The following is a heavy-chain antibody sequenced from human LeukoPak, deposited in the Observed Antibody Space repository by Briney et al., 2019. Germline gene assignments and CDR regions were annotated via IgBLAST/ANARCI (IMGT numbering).Heavy chain of an antibody. J-gene: IGHJ6*03. V-gene: IGHV4-34*01. Sequence: PPETLSLTCAVYGGSFSGYYWSWIRQPPGKGLEWIGEINHSGSTNYNPSLKSRVTISVDTSKNQFSLKLSSVTAADTAVYYCARSYYDSSGYYWPRGSYYYYHMDVWGKGTTVTVSS. D-gene: IGHD3-22*01. CDR2: INHSGST. CDR1: GGSFSGYY. CDR3: ARSYYDSSGYYWPRGSYYYYHMDV.